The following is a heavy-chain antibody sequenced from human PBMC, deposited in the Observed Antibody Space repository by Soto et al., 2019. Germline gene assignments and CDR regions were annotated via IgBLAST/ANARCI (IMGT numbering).Heavy chain of an antibody. J-gene: IGHJ3*01. CDR3: ARDLADVHLWDAFDV. V-gene: IGHV1-69*01. CDR2: IVPMFGTT. D-gene: IGHD6-13*01. CDR1: GDTFNSYG. Sequence: QVQLVQSGPELKKPGSSVKVSCKAPGDTFNSYGISWVRQAPGQGLEWMGGIVPMFGTTNLARKFEDRVTLTADELTTTVYMEIRGLTSEDTAVYYCARDLADVHLWDAFDVWGHGTRVTVSS.